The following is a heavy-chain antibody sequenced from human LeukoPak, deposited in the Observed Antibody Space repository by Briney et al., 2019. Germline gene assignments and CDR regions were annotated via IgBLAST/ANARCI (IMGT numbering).Heavy chain of an antibody. D-gene: IGHD1-14*01. V-gene: IGHV3-23*01. CDR3: AKITASASDY. CDR2: ISGSGGIT. Sequence: PGGSLRLSCAASGFTFSSHAMSWVRQTPGKGLEWVSVISGSGGITYYADSMKGRFTLSRDNSKNTLYLQMNSLRAEDTAVYYCAKITASASDYWGQGTQVTVSS. CDR1: GFTFSSHA. J-gene: IGHJ4*02.